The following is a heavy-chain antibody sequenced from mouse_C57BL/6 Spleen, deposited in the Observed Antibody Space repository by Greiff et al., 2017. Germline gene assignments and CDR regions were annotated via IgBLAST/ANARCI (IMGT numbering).Heavy chain of an antibody. CDR2: IRNKANGYTT. Sequence: EVKLVESGGGLVQPGGSLSLSCAASGFTFTDYYMSWVRQPPGKALEWLGFIRNKANGYTTEYSASVKGRFTISRDNSQSIVYLQMNALRAEDSATYDCARDWGLRRWYFDVWGTGTKVTVSS. J-gene: IGHJ1*03. D-gene: IGHD2-2*01. V-gene: IGHV7-3*01. CDR3: ARDWGLRRWYFDV. CDR1: GFTFTDYY.